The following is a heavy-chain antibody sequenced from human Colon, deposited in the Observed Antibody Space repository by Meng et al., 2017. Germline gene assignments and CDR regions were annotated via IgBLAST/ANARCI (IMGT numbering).Heavy chain of an antibody. Sequence: QVHFVQFGAGVKKPGASVKLSCKTSGFTFTGYTLHWVRQAPGQSLEWMGWINAADGSTKYSQKFLDRVTFTRDTSASTAYMELSSLRSEDTAVYYCARGAITRTATALGWWGQGTLVTVSS. V-gene: IGHV1-3*01. J-gene: IGHJ4*02. CDR2: INAADGST. CDR1: GFTFTGYT. D-gene: IGHD1-14*01. CDR3: ARGAITRTATALGW.